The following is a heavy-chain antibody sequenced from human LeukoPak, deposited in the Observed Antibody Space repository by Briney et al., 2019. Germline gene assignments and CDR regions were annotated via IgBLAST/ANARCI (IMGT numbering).Heavy chain of an antibody. J-gene: IGHJ4*02. D-gene: IGHD3-22*01. V-gene: IGHV4-34*01. CDR3: ASSPRAPHFYDSSGTRGGH. CDR2: INHSGST. CDR1: GGSFSGYY. Sequence: PSETLSLTCAVYGGSFSGYYWSWIRQPPGKGLEWIGEINHSGSTNYNPSLKSRVTISVDTSKNQFSLKLSSGTAADTAVYYCASSPRAPHFYDSSGTRGGHWGQGTLVTVSS.